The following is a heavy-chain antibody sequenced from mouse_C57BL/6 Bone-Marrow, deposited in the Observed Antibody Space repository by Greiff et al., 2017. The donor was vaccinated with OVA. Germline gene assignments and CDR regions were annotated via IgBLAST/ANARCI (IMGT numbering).Heavy chain of an antibody. J-gene: IGHJ4*01. V-gene: IGHV5-9-1*02. D-gene: IGHD2-1*01. CDR1: GFTFSSYA. CDR3: TRLLDAMDY. CDR2: ISSGGDYI. Sequence: DVKVVVSGEGLVKPGGSLKLSCAASGFTFSSYAMSWVRQTLEKRLEWVAYISSGGDYIYYADTVKGRFTISRDNARNTLYLPMSSLKSEDTAMYYCTRLLDAMDYWGQGTSVTVSS.